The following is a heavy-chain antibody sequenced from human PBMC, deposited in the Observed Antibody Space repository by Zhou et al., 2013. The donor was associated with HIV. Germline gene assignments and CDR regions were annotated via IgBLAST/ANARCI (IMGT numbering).Heavy chain of an antibody. V-gene: IGHV4-59*11. Sequence: QVQLQESGPGLVKPSETLSLTCTVSGGSISRHYWTWIRQSPEKGLEWIGYNYYRGNTYYNPSLKSRVTISVDTSKSQFSLKLTSVTAADTAVYYCARGDGDNDYYYGMDVWGQGITVTVSS. J-gene: IGHJ6*02. CDR3: ARGDGDNDYYYGMDV. CDR2: NYYRGNT. CDR1: GGSISRHY. D-gene: IGHD4-17*01.